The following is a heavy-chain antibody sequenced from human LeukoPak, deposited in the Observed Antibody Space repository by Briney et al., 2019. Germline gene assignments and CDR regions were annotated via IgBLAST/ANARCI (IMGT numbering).Heavy chain of an antibody. Sequence: SVKVSCKASGFTFTSSAMQWVRQARGQRLEWIGWIVVGSGNTNYAQKFQERVTITRDMSTSTAYMELSSLRSEDTAVYYCARNSKKAPPYHYYMDVWGKGTTVTVSS. J-gene: IGHJ6*03. CDR1: GFTFTSSA. CDR3: ARNSKKAPPYHYYMDV. V-gene: IGHV1-58*02. D-gene: IGHD5-18*01. CDR2: IVVGSGNT.